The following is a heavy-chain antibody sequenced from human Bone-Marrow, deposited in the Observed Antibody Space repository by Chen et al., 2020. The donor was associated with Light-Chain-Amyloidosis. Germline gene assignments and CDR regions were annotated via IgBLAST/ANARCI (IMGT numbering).Heavy chain of an antibody. CDR1: GFTFGNYA. CDR2: LSGSGGTT. Sequence: EVQLVESGGGLVQSGMSLKLSCAASGFTFGNYAMSWVRRAPGKGLEWVSTLSGSGGTTYYADSVRGRFTISRDNLQNTLYLQMNSLRAEDTAVYYCAKDPRYGSGSYWGYYFDFWGQGALVTVSS. V-gene: IGHV3-23*04. J-gene: IGHJ4*02. D-gene: IGHD3-10*01. CDR3: AKDPRYGSGSYWGYYFDF.